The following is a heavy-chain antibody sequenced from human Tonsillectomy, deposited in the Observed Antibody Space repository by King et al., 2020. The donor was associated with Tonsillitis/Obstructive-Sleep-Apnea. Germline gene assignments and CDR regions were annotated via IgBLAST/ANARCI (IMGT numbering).Heavy chain of an antibody. J-gene: IGHJ4*02. CDR3: ARVRGSGCLDY. CDR1: GFTFSSYW. V-gene: IGHV3-7*04. Sequence: VQLVESGGGLVQPGGSLRLSCAASGFTFSSYWMSWVRQAPGKGLEWVANIKQDGGEKNYVDSLKGRFTISRDNANNSLYLQMNSLRAEDTAVYYCARVRGSGCLDYWGQGTLVTVSS. CDR2: IKQDGGEK. D-gene: IGHD6-19*01.